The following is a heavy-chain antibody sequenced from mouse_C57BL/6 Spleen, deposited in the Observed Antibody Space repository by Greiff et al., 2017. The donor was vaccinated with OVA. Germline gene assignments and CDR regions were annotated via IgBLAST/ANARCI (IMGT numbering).Heavy chain of an antibody. CDR3: ARGTTVVGGSAMDY. J-gene: IGHJ4*01. Sequence: VQLQQPGAELVKPGASVKLSCKASGYTFTSYWMHWVKQRPGQGLEWIGMIHPNSGSTNYNEKFKSKATLTVDKSSSTAYMQLSSLTSEDSAVYYCARGTTVVGGSAMDYWGQGTSVTVSS. CDR2: IHPNSGST. CDR1: GYTFTSYW. V-gene: IGHV1-64*01. D-gene: IGHD1-1*01.